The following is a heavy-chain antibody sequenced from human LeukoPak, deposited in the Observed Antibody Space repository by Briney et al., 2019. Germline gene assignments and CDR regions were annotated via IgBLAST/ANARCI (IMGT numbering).Heavy chain of an antibody. D-gene: IGHD1-26*01. J-gene: IGHJ3*02. CDR3: ARNSGSKRARDAFDI. CDR2: ISSSGGST. V-gene: IGHV3-23*01. CDR1: GFTFSSYA. Sequence: GGSLRLSCAVSGFTFSSYAMSWVRQAPGKGLEWVSAISSSGGSTYYADSVKGRFTISRDNSKNTLYLQMNSLRAEDTAVYYCARNSGSKRARDAFDIWGQGTMVTVSS.